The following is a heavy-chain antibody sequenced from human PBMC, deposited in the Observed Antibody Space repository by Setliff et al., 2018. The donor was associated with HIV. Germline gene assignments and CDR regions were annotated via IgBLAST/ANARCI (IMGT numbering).Heavy chain of an antibody. CDR1: GYPFTGYY. D-gene: IGHD3-10*01. Sequence: GPSVKVSCKASGYPFTGYYIHWVRQVPGQGPEWMGWINPNNGGTDSAQNFQGRLTMTKDTSTNTVYMELRRLRSDDTAIYFCARGVTFVGGLVVTGLCFDYWGQGALVTVSS. J-gene: IGHJ4*02. V-gene: IGHV1-2*02. CDR3: ARGVTFVGGLVVTGLCFDY. CDR2: INPNNGGT.